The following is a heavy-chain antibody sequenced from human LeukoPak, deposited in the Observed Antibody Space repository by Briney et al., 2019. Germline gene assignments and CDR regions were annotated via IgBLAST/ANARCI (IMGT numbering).Heavy chain of an antibody. CDR2: INHSGTT. D-gene: IGHD4-17*01. V-gene: IGHV4-34*01. CDR3: ARADYGDYPVYYGMDV. CDR1: GFTFSDYY. J-gene: IGHJ6*02. Sequence: AGGSLRLSCVASGFTFSDYYMSWIRQPPGKGLEWIGEINHSGTTNYNPSLKSRVTISVDTSKNQFSLKLTSVTAADTAVYYCARADYGDYPVYYGMDVWGQGTTVTVSS.